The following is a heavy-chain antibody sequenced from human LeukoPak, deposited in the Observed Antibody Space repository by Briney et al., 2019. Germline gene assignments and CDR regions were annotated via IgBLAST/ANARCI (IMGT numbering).Heavy chain of an antibody. CDR2: IKNNADGETT. J-gene: IGHJ4*02. D-gene: IGHD2-2*01. CDR3: TRTRRQYYFDY. V-gene: IGHV3-15*07. Sequence: GGSLRLSCAASGFTFSSYWMHWVRQAPGKGLEWVGRIKNNADGETTDYAAPVKGRFTISRDDSKDTLFLQMNSLKTEDTAVYYCTRTRRQYYFDYWGQGTLVTVSS. CDR1: GFTFSSYW.